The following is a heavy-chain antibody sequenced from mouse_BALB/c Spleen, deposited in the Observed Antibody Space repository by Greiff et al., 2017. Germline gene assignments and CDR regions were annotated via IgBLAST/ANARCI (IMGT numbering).Heavy chain of an antibody. Sequence: EVKVVESGGGLVKPGGSLKLSCAASGFTFSSYAMSWVRQSPEKRLEWVAEISSGGSYTYYPDTVTGRFTISRDNAKNTLYLEMSSLRSEDTAMYYCARETFAYWGQGTLVTVSA. CDR1: GFTFSSYA. V-gene: IGHV5-9-4*01. J-gene: IGHJ3*01. CDR3: ARETFAY. CDR2: ISSGGSYT.